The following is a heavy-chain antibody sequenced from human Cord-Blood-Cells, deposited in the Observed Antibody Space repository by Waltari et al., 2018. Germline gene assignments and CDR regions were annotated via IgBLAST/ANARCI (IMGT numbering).Heavy chain of an antibody. D-gene: IGHD6-13*01. Sequence: QVQLVQSGAEVKKPGASVTVPCKAPGYTFTGYYMHWLRQSPGQGLEWMGWINPNSGGTNYAQKFQGRVTMTRDTSISTAYMELSRLRSDDTAVYYCAREGGYSSSWYIGYWGQGTLVTVSS. CDR3: AREGGYSSSWYIGY. V-gene: IGHV1-2*02. CDR2: INPNSGGT. CDR1: GYTFTGYY. J-gene: IGHJ4*02.